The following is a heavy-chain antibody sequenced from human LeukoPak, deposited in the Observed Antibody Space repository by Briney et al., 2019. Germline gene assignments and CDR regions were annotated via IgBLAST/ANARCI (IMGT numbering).Heavy chain of an antibody. CDR2: IYYSGST. CDR1: GGSISSYY. Sequence: SETLSLTCTVSGGSISSYYWSWIRQPPGKGLEWIGYIYYSGSTNYNPSLKSRATISVDTSKNQFSLKLSSVTAADTAVYYCARKTPTPYYYDSSGYYVDAFDIWGQGTMVTVSS. CDR3: ARKTPTPYYYDSSGYYVDAFDI. D-gene: IGHD3-22*01. J-gene: IGHJ3*02. V-gene: IGHV4-59*08.